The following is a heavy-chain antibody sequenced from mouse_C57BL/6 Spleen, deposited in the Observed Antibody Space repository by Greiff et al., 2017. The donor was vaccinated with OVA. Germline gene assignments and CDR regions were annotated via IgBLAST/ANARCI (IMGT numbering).Heavy chain of an antibody. V-gene: IGHV14-1*01. CDR1: GFNIKDYY. Sequence: EVKVVESGAELVRPGASVKLSCTASGFNIKDYYMHWVKQRPEQGLEWIGRIDPEDGDTEYAPKFQGKATMTADTSSNTAYLQLSSLTSEDTAVYYCTGGTTVVAPDYWGQGTTLTVSS. CDR3: TGGTTVVAPDY. J-gene: IGHJ2*01. CDR2: IDPEDGDT. D-gene: IGHD1-1*01.